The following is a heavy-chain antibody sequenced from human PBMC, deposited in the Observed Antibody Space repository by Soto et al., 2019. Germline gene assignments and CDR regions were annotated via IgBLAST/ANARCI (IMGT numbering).Heavy chain of an antibody. CDR3: ARVRSVRGTMIVVVALDAFDI. CDR2: ISSSSSYI. Sequence: WWSLRLSCSASVFTCSRYSMNWLRQAPGKGLEWVSSISSSSSYIYYAGSVKGRFTISRDNAKNSLYPQMNSLRAEDTAVYYCARVRSVRGTMIVVVALDAFDIWGQGTMVTVSS. J-gene: IGHJ3*02. D-gene: IGHD3-22*01. CDR1: VFTCSRYS. V-gene: IGHV3-21*01.